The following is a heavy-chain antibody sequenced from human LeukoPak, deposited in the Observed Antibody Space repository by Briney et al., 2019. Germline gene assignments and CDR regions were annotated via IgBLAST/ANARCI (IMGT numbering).Heavy chain of an antibody. CDR1: GYTFTSSA. Sequence: ASVKVSCKASGYTFTSSALNWVRQAPGQGLEWMGWMNPNSGNTGYAQKFQGRVTMTRNTSISTAYMELSSLRSEDTAVYYCARGYKLRRVKGVVVIISLPFDYWGQGTLVTVSS. J-gene: IGHJ4*02. V-gene: IGHV1-8*01. D-gene: IGHD3-22*01. CDR2: MNPNSGNT. CDR3: ARGYKLRRVKGVVVIISLPFDY.